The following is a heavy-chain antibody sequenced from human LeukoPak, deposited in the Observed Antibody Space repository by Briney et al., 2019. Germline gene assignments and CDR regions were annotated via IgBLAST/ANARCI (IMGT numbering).Heavy chain of an antibody. Sequence: GGSLRLSCAASGFTFNIYTMYWVRQAPGKGLELVANIKQDRSEKYYVDSVKGRFTISRDNAKNSLYLQMNSLRAEDTAVYYCARLREIPVFGVVTKSTSYFDYWGQGTLVTVSS. V-gene: IGHV3-7*01. CDR1: GFTFNIYT. D-gene: IGHD3-3*01. CDR3: ARLREIPVFGVVTKSTSYFDY. CDR2: IKQDRSEK. J-gene: IGHJ4*02.